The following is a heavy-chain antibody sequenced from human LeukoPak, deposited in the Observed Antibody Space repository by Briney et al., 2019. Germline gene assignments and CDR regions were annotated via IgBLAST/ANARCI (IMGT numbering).Heavy chain of an antibody. CDR2: IYSGGST. J-gene: IGHJ3*02. D-gene: IGHD3-22*01. Sequence: GGSLRLSCAASGFTFSSYWMHWVRQAPGKGLEWVSVIYSGGSTYYADSVKGRFTISRDNSKNTLYLQMNSLRAEDTAVYYCARDRPDSSGYLSGAFDIWGRGTMVTVSS. V-gene: IGHV3-66*01. CDR1: GFTFSSYW. CDR3: ARDRPDSSGYLSGAFDI.